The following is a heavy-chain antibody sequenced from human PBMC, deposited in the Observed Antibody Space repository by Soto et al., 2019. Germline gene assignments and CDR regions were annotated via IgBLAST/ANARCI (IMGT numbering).Heavy chain of an antibody. CDR1: GFSISTSGVG. V-gene: IGHV2-5*02. Sequence: QITLKASGPTLVKPTQTLTLTCTFSGFSISTSGVGVGWIRQPPVKALAWLALIYCDDDKRYSPSLKSRLTITKDTSKNQVVLTMTNIDPVDTATYYCAHRLSYDILTCYFEDPYYSFDIWGQGKMVTVSS. CDR3: AHRLSYDILTCYFEDPYYSFDI. CDR2: IYCDDDK. D-gene: IGHD3-9*01. J-gene: IGHJ3*02.